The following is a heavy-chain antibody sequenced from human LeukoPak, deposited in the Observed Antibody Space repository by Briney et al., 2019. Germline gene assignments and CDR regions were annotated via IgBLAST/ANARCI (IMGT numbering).Heavy chain of an antibody. CDR3: ATARYSSGWYGGFDY. D-gene: IGHD6-19*01. J-gene: IGHJ4*02. V-gene: IGHV1-24*01. CDR1: GYTLTELS. CDR2: FDPEDGET. Sequence: ASVKVSCKASGYTLTELSMHWVRQAPGKGLEWMGGFDPEDGETIYAQKFQGRVTMTEDTSTDTAYMELSSLRSEDTAVYYCATARYSSGWYGGFDYWGQGTLVTVSS.